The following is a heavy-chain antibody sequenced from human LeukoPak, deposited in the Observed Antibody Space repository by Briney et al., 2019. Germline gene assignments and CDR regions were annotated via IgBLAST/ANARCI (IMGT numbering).Heavy chain of an antibody. CDR3: AKRAREGYSSGWFDH. J-gene: IGHJ5*02. V-gene: IGHV3-30-3*02. D-gene: IGHD6-19*01. CDR1: GFTFSSYA. Sequence: GGSLRLSCAASGFTFSSYAMHWVRQAPGKGLEWVAAISYDGSNKYYADSVKGRFTISRDNSRNTLYLQMSSLRAEDMAIYYCAKRAREGYSSGWFDHWGQGTLVTVSS. CDR2: ISYDGSNK.